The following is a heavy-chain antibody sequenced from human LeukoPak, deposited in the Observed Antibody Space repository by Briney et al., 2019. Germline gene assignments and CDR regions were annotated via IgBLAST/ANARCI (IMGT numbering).Heavy chain of an antibody. CDR3: ARDLGYYYMDV. CDR2: IDSGGTTI. CDR1: GFTFGSFE. Sequence: GGSLRLSCAGFGFTFGSFEMDWLRQAPGKGLGWVSYIDSGGTTIYYADSVKGRFTISRDDAKKSLYLQMNRLRAEDTAVYYCARDLGYYYMDVWGKGTTVTVSS. V-gene: IGHV3-48*03. J-gene: IGHJ6*03.